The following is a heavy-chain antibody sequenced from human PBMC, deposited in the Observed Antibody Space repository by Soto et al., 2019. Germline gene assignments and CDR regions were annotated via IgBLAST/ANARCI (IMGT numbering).Heavy chain of an antibody. CDR3: ARGGLERQDDAFDI. CDR2: IYSGGST. J-gene: IGHJ3*02. V-gene: IGHV3-66*01. D-gene: IGHD1-1*01. Sequence: GGSLRLSCAASGFTVSSNYMSWVRQAPGKGLEWVSVIYSGGSTYYVDSVKGRFTISRDNSKNTLYLQMNSLGAEDTAVYYCARGGLERQDDAFDIWGQGTMVTVSS. CDR1: GFTVSSNY.